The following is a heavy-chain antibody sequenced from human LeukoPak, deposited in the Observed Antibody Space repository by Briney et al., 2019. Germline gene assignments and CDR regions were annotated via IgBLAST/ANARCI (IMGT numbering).Heavy chain of an antibody. CDR1: GFTFTSYI. CDR3: AKGKDTVAGATNDY. D-gene: IGHD6-19*01. Sequence: GGSLRLSCAVPGFTFTSYIISWVRQAPGKGLEWVSPISSSGTYKYYADSVTGRFTISRDNAKNSLYLQMNSLRAEDTAVYYCAKGKDTVAGATNDYWGQGNLVTVSS. J-gene: IGHJ4*02. V-gene: IGHV3-21*03. CDR2: ISSSGTYK.